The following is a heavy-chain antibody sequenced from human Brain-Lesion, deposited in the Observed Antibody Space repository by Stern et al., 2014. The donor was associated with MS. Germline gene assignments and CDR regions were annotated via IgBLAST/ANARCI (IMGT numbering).Heavy chain of an antibody. CDR1: GFIFSDYY. D-gene: IGHD3-10*01. V-gene: IGHV3-11*01. Sequence: VQLVESGGGLVKPGGSLRLSCAASGFIFSDYYMSWIRQAPGKGLEWVSFIGRSGDSTYYADSVKGRFTISRDNAKNSLYLQMNSLRAEDTAVYYCARGPRRYYGSESPNTYYYGMDVWGQGTTVTVSS. J-gene: IGHJ6*02. CDR2: IGRSGDST. CDR3: ARGPRRYYGSESPNTYYYGMDV.